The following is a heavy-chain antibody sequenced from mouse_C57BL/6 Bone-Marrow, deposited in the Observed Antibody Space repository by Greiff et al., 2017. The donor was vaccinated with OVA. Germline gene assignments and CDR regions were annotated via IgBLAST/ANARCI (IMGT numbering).Heavy chain of an antibody. V-gene: IGHV1-81*01. Sequence: QVQLQQSGAELARPGASVKLSCKASGYTFTSYGISWVKQRTGQGLEWIGEIYPRSGNTYYNEKFKGKATLTADKYSSTAYMELRSLTSEDSAVYFCARLLDSSGHGFAYWGQGTLVTVSA. J-gene: IGHJ3*01. CDR1: GYTFTSYG. D-gene: IGHD3-2*02. CDR3: ARLLDSSGHGFAY. CDR2: IYPRSGNT.